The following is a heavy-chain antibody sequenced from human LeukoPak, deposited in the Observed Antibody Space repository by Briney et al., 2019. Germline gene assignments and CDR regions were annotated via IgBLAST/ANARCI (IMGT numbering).Heavy chain of an antibody. CDR1: GFTFSSYA. CDR3: AREYGRSGYYTGGY. J-gene: IGHJ4*02. V-gene: IGHV3-23*01. Sequence: GGSLRLSCAASGFTFSSYAMSWVRQAPGKGLEWVSSVSGSGGYTYYAGSVKGRFTISRDNSKNTLYLQMNSLRAEDTAVYYCAREYGRSGYYTGGYWGQGTLVTVSS. D-gene: IGHD3-3*01. CDR2: VSGSGGYT.